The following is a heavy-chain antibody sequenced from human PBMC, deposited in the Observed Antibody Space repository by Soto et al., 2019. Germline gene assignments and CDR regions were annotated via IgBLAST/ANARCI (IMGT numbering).Heavy chain of an antibody. D-gene: IGHD4-17*01. CDR2: ISAYNGNT. CDR1: GYTFTSYG. CDR3: ARGATVVTPGIHYYYYYGMDV. Sequence: GASVKVSCKASGYTFTSYGISWVRQAPGQGLEWMGWISAYNGNTNYAQKLQGRVTMTTDTSTSTAYMELRSLRSDDTAVYYCARGATVVTPGIHYYYYYGMDVWAQGTTVTVS. V-gene: IGHV1-18*01. J-gene: IGHJ6*02.